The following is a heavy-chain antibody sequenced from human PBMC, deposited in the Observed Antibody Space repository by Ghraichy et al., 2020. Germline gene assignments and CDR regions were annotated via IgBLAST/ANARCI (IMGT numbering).Heavy chain of an antibody. J-gene: IGHJ5*02. D-gene: IGHD5-18*01. Sequence: SLKVSCKASGGTFSSYAISWVRQAPGQGLEWMGGIIPIFGTANYAQKFQGRVTITADESTSTAYMELSSLRSEDTAVYYCARDPARIQLWSGWFDPWGQGTLVTVSS. CDR1: GGTFSSYA. CDR3: ARDPARIQLWSGWFDP. V-gene: IGHV1-69*01. CDR2: IIPIFGTA.